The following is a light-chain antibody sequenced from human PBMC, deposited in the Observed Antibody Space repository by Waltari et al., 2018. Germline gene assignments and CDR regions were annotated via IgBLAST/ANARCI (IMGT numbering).Light chain of an antibody. CDR1: QSILYSSNNKNY. V-gene: IGKV4-1*01. J-gene: IGKJ2*01. CDR3: QQYYSTPYT. CDR2: WES. Sequence: DIVMTQSPDSLAVSLGERATINCKSSQSILYSSNNKNYLAWYQQKPGQPPKRLIYWESTRASGVPDRFSGRESGTDFTLTISSLQAEDVAVYYCQQYYSTPYTFGQGTKLEIK.